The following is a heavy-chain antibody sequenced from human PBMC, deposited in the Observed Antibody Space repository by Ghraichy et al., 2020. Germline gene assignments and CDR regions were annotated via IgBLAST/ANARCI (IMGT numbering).Heavy chain of an antibody. Sequence: GESLNISCAASGFTFSSYSMNWVRQAPGKGLEWVSSISSSSSYIYYADSVKGRFTISRDNAKNSLYLQMYSLRAEDTAVYYCARDLGYCSSTSCYAYYYYGMDVWGQGTTVTVSS. J-gene: IGHJ6*02. CDR3: ARDLGYCSSTSCYAYYYYGMDV. CDR2: ISSSSSYI. V-gene: IGHV3-21*01. CDR1: GFTFSSYS. D-gene: IGHD2-2*01.